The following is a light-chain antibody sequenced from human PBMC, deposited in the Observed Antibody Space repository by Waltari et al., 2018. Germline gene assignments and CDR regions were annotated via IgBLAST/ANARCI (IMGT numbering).Light chain of an antibody. CDR3: SSYTSTTIYYV. V-gene: IGLV2-14*03. J-gene: IGLJ1*01. Sequence: QSALTQPASVSGSPGQSITISCTGTSSDVGGSNYVPWYQQHPGKAPKLMIYDVTNRPSGVSSRFSGSKSGNTASLTISGLQAEDEADYYCSSYTSTTIYYVFGTGTKVTVL. CDR2: DVT. CDR1: SSDVGGSNY.